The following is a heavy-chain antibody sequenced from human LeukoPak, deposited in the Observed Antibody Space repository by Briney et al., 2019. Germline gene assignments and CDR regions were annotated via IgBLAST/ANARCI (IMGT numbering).Heavy chain of an antibody. CDR2: IYYSGST. J-gene: IGHJ4*02. CDR1: GGSISDSSYY. D-gene: IGHD3-9*01. CDR3: AREATHDDRGFDY. V-gene: IGHV4-39*02. Sequence: PSETLSLTCTVSGGSISDSSYYWDWIRQPPGKGLEWIGSIYYSGSTYYTPSLKSRVTISVDTSKNQFSLTLSSVTAADTAVYYCAREATHDDRGFDYWGQGTLVTVSS.